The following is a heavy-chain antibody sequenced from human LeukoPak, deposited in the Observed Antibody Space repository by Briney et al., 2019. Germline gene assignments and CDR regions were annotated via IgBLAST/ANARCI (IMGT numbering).Heavy chain of an antibody. V-gene: IGHV4-34*01. CDR2: INHSGST. Sequence: SETLSLTRAVYGGSFSGYYWSWIRQPPGKGLEWIGEINHSGSTNYNPSLKSRVTISVDTSKNQFSLKLSSVTAADTAVYYCARLADYDFWSGHPDWGQGTLVTVSS. CDR3: ARLADYDFWSGHPD. D-gene: IGHD3-3*01. J-gene: IGHJ4*02. CDR1: GGSFSGYY.